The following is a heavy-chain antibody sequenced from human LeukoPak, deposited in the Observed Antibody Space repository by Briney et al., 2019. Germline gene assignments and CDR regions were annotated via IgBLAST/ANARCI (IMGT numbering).Heavy chain of an antibody. CDR2: ISSSSSYI. Sequence: GGSLRLSCAASGFTFSSYSMNWVRQAPGKGLEWVSSISSSSSYIYYADSVKGRFTISRDNAKNSLYLQMNSLRAEDTAVYYCASQYYYGSGSYLFYYYYYMDVWGKGTTVTVSS. CDR1: GFTFSSYS. V-gene: IGHV3-21*01. CDR3: ASQYYYGSGSYLFYYYYYMDV. J-gene: IGHJ6*03. D-gene: IGHD3-10*01.